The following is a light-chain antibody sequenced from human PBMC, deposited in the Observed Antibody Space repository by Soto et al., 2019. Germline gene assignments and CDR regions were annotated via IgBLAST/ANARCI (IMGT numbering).Light chain of an antibody. J-gene: IGKJ4*01. CDR1: QSVTSSS. CDR2: GAS. Sequence: ETVLTQSPGTLSLSPGERATVSCRASQSVTSSSLGWYQQKPGQAPRLLIYGASTRATGSPDRFSGSGSGTDCTLTVSRLEPEDFAVYYCQQYGSSAQVTFGGGTKVEIK. CDR3: QQYGSSAQVT. V-gene: IGKV3-20*01.